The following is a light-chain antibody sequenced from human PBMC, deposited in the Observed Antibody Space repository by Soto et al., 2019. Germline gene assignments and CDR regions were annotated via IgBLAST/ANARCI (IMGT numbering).Light chain of an antibody. J-gene: IGKJ1*01. CDR2: GAS. V-gene: IGKV3-20*01. CDR3: QPYFIPVP. CDR1: QSVSNNY. Sequence: ATVSMTTRERATLSCRASQSVSNNYLAWYQQKPGQAPSLLIYGASNRATGIPDRFSGSSARTDFTPTISLLAADDIPDYCSQPYFIPVPFAEGTNVDI.